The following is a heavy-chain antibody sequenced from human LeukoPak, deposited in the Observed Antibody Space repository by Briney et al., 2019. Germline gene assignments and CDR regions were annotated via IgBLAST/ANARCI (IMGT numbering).Heavy chain of an antibody. CDR1: GFTFSSYW. V-gene: IGHV3-7*03. CDR2: IKQDGSEK. CDR3: ARGVLAILAAAGTGWFDP. D-gene: IGHD6-13*01. Sequence: GGSLRLSCAASGFTFSSYWMSWVRQAPGRGLEWVANIKQDGSEKYYVDSVKGRFTISSDNAKNSLYLQMNSLRAEDTAVYYCARGVLAILAAAGTGWFDPWGQGTLVTVSS. J-gene: IGHJ5*02.